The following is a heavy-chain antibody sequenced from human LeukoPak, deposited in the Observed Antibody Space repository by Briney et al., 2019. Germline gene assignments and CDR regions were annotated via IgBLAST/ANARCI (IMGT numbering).Heavy chain of an antibody. CDR3: AKEGRSSTPGY. Sequence: SETLSLTCTVSGGSISSYYWSWIRQPAGKGLEWMGRISGSGSTDYNPSLQSRVTMSVDTSKNQFSLRLNSVTAADTAVYYCAKEGRSSTPGYWGQGTLVTVSS. CDR1: GGSISSYY. D-gene: IGHD2-15*01. J-gene: IGHJ4*02. CDR2: ISGSGST. V-gene: IGHV4-4*07.